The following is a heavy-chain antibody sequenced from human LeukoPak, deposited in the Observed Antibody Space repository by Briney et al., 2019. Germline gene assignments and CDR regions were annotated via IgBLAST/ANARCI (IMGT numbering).Heavy chain of an antibody. D-gene: IGHD3-22*01. CDR2: IYYSGST. Sequence: SETLSLTCTVSGGSISSSSYYWGWIRQPPGKGLEWIGSIYYSGSTHYNPSLKSRVTISVDTSKNQFSLKLSSVTAADTAVYYCARPERDSSGYGAFDIWGQGTMVTVSS. J-gene: IGHJ3*02. CDR1: GGSISSSSYY. CDR3: ARPERDSSGYGAFDI. V-gene: IGHV4-39*01.